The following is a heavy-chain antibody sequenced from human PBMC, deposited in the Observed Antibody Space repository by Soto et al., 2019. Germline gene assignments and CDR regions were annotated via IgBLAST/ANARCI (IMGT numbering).Heavy chain of an antibody. J-gene: IGHJ6*02. Sequence: SGPTLVNPTQTLTLTCTFSGFSLSSSGVGVGWIRQPPGKSLEWLAVLYFNGDRRRSPSLENRLTITKDTSKNQVILTMTNMDPVDTATYYCIYRRAAYDYHGLDVWGQGTTVPVSS. CDR2: LYFNGDR. CDR3: IYRRAAYDYHGLDV. CDR1: GFSLSSSGVG. V-gene: IGHV2-5*01. D-gene: IGHD6-25*01.